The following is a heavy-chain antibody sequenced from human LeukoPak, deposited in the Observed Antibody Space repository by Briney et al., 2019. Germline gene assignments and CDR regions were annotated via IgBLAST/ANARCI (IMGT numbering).Heavy chain of an antibody. CDR1: GFTFSNYW. J-gene: IGHJ5*02. CDR2: IKQDGSEK. CDR3: ARDGGRYCSSTSCYFSVDNWFDP. Sequence: PGGSLRLSCAAAGFTFSNYWMNWVRQAPGKGLEWVAYIKQDGSEKYYVDSVKGRFTISRDNTQNSLYLQMDSLSVEDTAVYYCARDGGRYCSSTSCYFSVDNWFDPWGQGTLVTVSS. D-gene: IGHD2-2*01. V-gene: IGHV3-7*01.